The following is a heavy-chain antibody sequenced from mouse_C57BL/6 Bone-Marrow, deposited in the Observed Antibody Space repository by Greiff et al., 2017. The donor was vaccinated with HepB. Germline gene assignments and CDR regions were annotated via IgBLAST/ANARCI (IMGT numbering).Heavy chain of an antibody. CDR1: GFTFTDYY. CDR3: TTGVVGPYFDY. V-gene: IGHV1-36*01. CDR2: VYPYNGGT. J-gene: IGHJ2*01. Sequence: VQLKESGPVLVKPGPSVKISCKASGFTFTDYYMHWVKQSHGKSLEWIGLVYPYNGGTSYNQKFKGKATLTVDTSSNTAYLQLSSLTSEDTAVYYCTTGVVGPYFDYWGQGTTLTVSS. D-gene: IGHD1-1*01.